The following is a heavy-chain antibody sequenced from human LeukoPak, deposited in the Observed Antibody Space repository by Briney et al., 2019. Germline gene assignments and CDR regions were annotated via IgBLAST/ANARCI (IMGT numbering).Heavy chain of an antibody. D-gene: IGHD2-15*01. CDR2: IYTSGST. V-gene: IGHV4-4*07. CDR3: ARDRLLNWFDP. Sequence: SETLSLTCTLSGGSISSYYWSWIRQPAGKGLEWIGRIYTSGSTNYNPSLKSRVTMSVDTSKNQSSLKLSSVTAADTAVYYCARDRLLNWFDPWGQGTLVTVSS. J-gene: IGHJ5*02. CDR1: GGSISSYY.